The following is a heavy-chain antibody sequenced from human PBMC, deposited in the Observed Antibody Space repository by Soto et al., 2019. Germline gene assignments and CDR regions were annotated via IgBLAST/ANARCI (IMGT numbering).Heavy chain of an antibody. D-gene: IGHD3-3*01. J-gene: IGHJ6*02. CDR1: GGSFSGYY. V-gene: IGHV4-34*01. Sequence: LSLTCAVYGGSFSGYYWSWIRQPPGKGLEWIGEINHSGSTNYNPSLKSRVTISVDTSKNQFSLKLSSVTAADTAVYYCARANYDFWSGHTPIYYYGMDVWGQGTTVTVSS. CDR3: ARANYDFWSGHTPIYYYGMDV. CDR2: INHSGST.